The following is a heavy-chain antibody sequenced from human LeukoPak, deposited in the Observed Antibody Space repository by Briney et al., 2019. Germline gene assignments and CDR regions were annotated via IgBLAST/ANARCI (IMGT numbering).Heavy chain of an antibody. CDR3: ARGSESQLLLFDY. CDR1: RGTFSSYA. J-gene: IGHJ4*02. D-gene: IGHD2-15*01. V-gene: IGHV1-69*13. CDR2: IIPIFGTA. Sequence: SVKVSCKASRGTFSSYAISRVRQAPGQGLEWMGGIIPIFGTANYPQKFQGRVAITADESTSTAYMELNSLRSEDTAVYYCARGSESQLLLFDYWGQGTLVTVSS.